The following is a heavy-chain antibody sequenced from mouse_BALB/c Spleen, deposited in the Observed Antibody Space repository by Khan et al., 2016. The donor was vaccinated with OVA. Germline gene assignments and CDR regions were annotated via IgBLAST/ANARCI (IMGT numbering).Heavy chain of an antibody. CDR2: ISSDSNTI. Sequence: EVQRVESGGGLVQPGGSRKLSCAASGFHFSSFGMHWVRQAPEQGLEWVADISSDSNTIYYADTVKGRFTISRDNPTKPLFPQMSWLRSEDTAMEYGARGNWAWFAYWGQGTLVTVSA. CDR1: GFHFSSFG. V-gene: IGHV5-17*02. CDR3: ARGNWAWFAY. D-gene: IGHD4-1*01. J-gene: IGHJ3*01.